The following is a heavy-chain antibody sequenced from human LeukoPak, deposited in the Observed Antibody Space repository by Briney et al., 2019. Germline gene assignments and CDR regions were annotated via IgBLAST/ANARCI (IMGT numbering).Heavy chain of an antibody. CDR2: INSDGSST. J-gene: IGHJ4*02. D-gene: IGHD2-15*01. Sequence: GGSLRLSCAASGFTFSTYWMHWVRQAPGKGLAWVSRINSDGSSTSYADSVKGRFTISRDNAKNTLYLQMNSLRAEDTAVYYCARRDNYDYWGQGTLVTVSS. CDR3: ARRDNYDY. CDR1: GFTFSTYW. V-gene: IGHV3-74*01.